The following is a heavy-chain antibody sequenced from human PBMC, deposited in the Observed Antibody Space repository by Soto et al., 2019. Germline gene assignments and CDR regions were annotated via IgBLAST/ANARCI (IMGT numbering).Heavy chain of an antibody. CDR1: GYTFTDYH. V-gene: IGHV1-2*02. J-gene: IGHJ4*02. CDR2: INPNSGGT. D-gene: IGHD3-9*01. CDR3: TRDCHILTAYDYFDL. Sequence: QVQLVQSGAEVKKPGASVTVSCKASGYTFTDYHIHWIRQAPGQGLECMGWINPNSGGTNYAQKFQGRVTMTRDTSINTAYMDLSRLRSDDTAVYYCTRDCHILTAYDYFDLWGQGTLVSVSS.